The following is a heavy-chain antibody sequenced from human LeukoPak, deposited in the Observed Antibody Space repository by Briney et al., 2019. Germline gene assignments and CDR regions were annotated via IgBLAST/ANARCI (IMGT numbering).Heavy chain of an antibody. J-gene: IGHJ4*02. CDR1: GFTFSSYG. CDR3: AKDPRRGRTPVGPDY. Sequence: GGPLRLSCAASGFTFSSYGMHWVRPAPGKGLEWVAFIRYDGRDKYYADSLKGRFTISRDNSKNTAYLQMNSLRAEDTAVYYCAKDPRRGRTPVGPDYWGQGTLVTVSS. D-gene: IGHD1-26*01. V-gene: IGHV3-30*02. CDR2: IRYDGRDK.